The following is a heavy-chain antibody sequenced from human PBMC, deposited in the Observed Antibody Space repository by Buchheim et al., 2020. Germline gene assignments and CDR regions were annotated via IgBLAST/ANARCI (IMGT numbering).Heavy chain of an antibody. D-gene: IGHD2-15*01. J-gene: IGHJ4*02. CDR1: GGSISSYY. V-gene: IGHV4-59*08. CDR3: ARSWGSATPFDY. Sequence: QVQLQESGPGLVKPSETLSLTCTVSGGSISSYYWSWIRQPQGKGLEWIGYIYYSGNTNYNPSLKILDTISVATSKNQFSLKLSSVTAADTAVYYCARSWGSATPFDYWGQGTL. CDR2: IYYSGNT.